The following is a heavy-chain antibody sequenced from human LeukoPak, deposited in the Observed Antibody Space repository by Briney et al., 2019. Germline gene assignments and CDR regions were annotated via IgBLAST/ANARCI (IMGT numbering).Heavy chain of an antibody. CDR1: GGSISSYY. V-gene: IGHV4-4*07. Sequence: NPSETLSLTCTVSGGSISSYYWSWIRQPAGKGLEWIGRIYTSGSTNYNPSLKSRVTMSVDTSKNQFSLKLSSVTAADTAVYYSARDPIWFGELSEWGQGTMVTVSS. J-gene: IGHJ3*01. CDR3: ARDPIWFGELSE. CDR2: IYTSGST. D-gene: IGHD3-10*01.